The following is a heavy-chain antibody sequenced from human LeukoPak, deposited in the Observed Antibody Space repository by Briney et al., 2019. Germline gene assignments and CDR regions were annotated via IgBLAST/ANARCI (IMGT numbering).Heavy chain of an antibody. CDR1: GFIFTRYA. V-gene: IGHV3-23*01. CDR2: ISASGGST. J-gene: IGHJ4*02. D-gene: IGHD3-10*01. CDR3: AKIGSSGNLWDHQD. Sequence: GGSLRISCAASGFIFTRYAVSWVRQAPGKGLEWVSAISASGGSTYYANSVEGRFTISRDDFKNAVYLQMNSLRAGDTAIYYCAKIGSSGNLWDHQDGGQGTLVTVSS.